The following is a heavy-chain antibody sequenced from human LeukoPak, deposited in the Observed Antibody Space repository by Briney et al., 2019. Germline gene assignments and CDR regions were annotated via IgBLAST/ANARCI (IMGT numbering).Heavy chain of an antibody. V-gene: IGHV1-2*02. CDR3: ARDGKWLADNFYYYYMDV. D-gene: IGHD6-19*01. Sequence: ASVKVSCKASGYTFISYGITWVRQAPGQGLEWMGWINSNSGGTNYAQKFQGRVTMTRDTSISTAYMELSRLRSDDTAVYYCARDGKWLADNFYYYYMDVWGKGTTVTISS. CDR2: INSNSGGT. CDR1: GYTFISYG. J-gene: IGHJ6*03.